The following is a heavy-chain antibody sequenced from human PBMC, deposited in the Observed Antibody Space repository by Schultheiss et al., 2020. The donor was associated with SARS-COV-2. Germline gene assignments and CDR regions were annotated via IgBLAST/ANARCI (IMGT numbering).Heavy chain of an antibody. Sequence: GGSLRLSCAASGFTFSSYGMHWVRQAPGKGLEWVSGISWNSGSIGYADSVKGRFTISRDNSKNTLYLQMNSLRAEDTAVYYCARDPRWLVLFDYWGQGTLVTVSS. CDR1: GFTFSSYG. CDR2: ISWNSGSI. D-gene: IGHD6-19*01. CDR3: ARDPRWLVLFDY. V-gene: IGHV3-NL1*01. J-gene: IGHJ4*02.